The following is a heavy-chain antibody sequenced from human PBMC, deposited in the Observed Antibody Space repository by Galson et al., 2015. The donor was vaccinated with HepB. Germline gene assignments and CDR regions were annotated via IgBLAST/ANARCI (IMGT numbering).Heavy chain of an antibody. CDR2: INQVGSEK. CDR3: ARGGLNYFDF. J-gene: IGHJ4*02. V-gene: IGHV3-7*01. Sequence: SLRLSCAGSGLTFSSYWMSWVRQAPGKGLEWVANINQVGSEKFSVDSVRGRFIMSRDNAKDSLYLQMNSLRAEDTAVYYCARGGLNYFDFWGQGTLVTVSS. CDR1: GLTFSSYW. D-gene: IGHD2-8*01.